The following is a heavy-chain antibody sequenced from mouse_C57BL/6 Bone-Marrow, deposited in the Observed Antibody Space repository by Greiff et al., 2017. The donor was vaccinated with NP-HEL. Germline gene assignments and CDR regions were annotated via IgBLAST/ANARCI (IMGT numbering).Heavy chain of an antibody. D-gene: IGHD1-1*01. CDR2: INYDGSST. Sequence: EVMLVESEGGLVQPGSSMKLSCTASGFTFSDYYMAWVRQVPEKGLEWVANINYDGSSTYYLDSLKSRFIISRDNAKNILYLQMSSLKSEDTAMYYCARWGITTLFDYWGQGTTLTVSS. CDR3: ARWGITTLFDY. J-gene: IGHJ2*01. V-gene: IGHV5-16*02. CDR1: GFTFSDYY.